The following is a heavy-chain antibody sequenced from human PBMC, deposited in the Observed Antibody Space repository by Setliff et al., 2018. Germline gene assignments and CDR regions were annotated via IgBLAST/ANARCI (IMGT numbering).Heavy chain of an antibody. CDR3: ARGRRITMIVVPPGVFDI. Sequence: KTSETLSLTCAVYGGSFSGYYWSWIRQPPGKGPEWIGEIDQSGITNYNPSLKSRVTISIDTSKNQFSLRLSSVTATGTAVYYCARGRRITMIVVPPGVFDIWGQGTTVTVSS. CDR1: GGSFSGYY. D-gene: IGHD3-22*01. V-gene: IGHV4-34*01. CDR2: IDQSGIT. J-gene: IGHJ3*02.